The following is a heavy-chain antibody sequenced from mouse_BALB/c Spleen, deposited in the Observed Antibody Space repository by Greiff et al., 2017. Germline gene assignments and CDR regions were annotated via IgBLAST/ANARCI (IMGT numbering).Heavy chain of an antibody. CDR2: IRLKSNNYAT. Sequence: EVMLVESGGGLVQPGGSMKLSCVASGFTFSNYWMNWVRQSPEKGLEWVAEIRLKSNNYATHYAESVKGRFTISRDDSKSSVYLQMNNLRAEDTGIYYCTRPYYNGSSSFAYWGQGTLVTVSA. CDR1: GFTFSNYW. D-gene: IGHD1-1*01. J-gene: IGHJ3*01. CDR3: TRPYYNGSSSFAY. V-gene: IGHV6-6*02.